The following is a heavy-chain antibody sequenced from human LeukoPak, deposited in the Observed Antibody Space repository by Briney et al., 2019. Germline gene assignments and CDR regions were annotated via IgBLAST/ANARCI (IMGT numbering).Heavy chain of an antibody. Sequence: AGSLRFSGAGSGFTFSSYTMRWLRQAPGKGREWCSAISGSDGSTYYADSVKGRFTISRDNSKNTLYLQMNSLRAEDTAVYYCAKEDIVVVPGAIRGDYYYYYGMDVWGQGTTVTVSS. CDR3: AKEDIVVVPGAIRGDYYYYYGMDV. CDR2: ISGSDGST. CDR1: GFTFSSYT. V-gene: IGHV3-23*01. J-gene: IGHJ6*02. D-gene: IGHD2-2*02.